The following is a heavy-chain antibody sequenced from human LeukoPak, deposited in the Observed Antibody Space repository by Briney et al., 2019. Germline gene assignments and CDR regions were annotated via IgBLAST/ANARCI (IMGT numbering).Heavy chain of an antibody. CDR1: GFTFSSHG. Sequence: GGSLRLSCAASGFTFSSHGMNWVRRAPGKGLEWVAFIRYDGSNRYYADSVKGRFTISRDNSKNTLYLQMNSLRAEDTAVYYCAKVEEMATIIGAFDIWGQGTMVTVSS. J-gene: IGHJ3*02. CDR2: IRYDGSNR. CDR3: AKVEEMATIIGAFDI. V-gene: IGHV3-30*02. D-gene: IGHD5-24*01.